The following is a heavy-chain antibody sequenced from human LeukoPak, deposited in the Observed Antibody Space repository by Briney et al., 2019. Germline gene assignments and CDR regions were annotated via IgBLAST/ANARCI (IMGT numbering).Heavy chain of an antibody. Sequence: GGSLRLSCAASGFTVSSNYMSWVRQAPGKGLEWVSVIYSGGSTYYADSVKGRFTIPRDNSKNTLYLQMNSLRAEDTAVYYCARGLHIGYSYGYGWFDPWGQGTLVTVSS. J-gene: IGHJ5*02. V-gene: IGHV3-66*02. CDR2: IYSGGST. CDR1: GFTVSSNY. CDR3: ARGLHIGYSYGYGWFDP. D-gene: IGHD5-18*01.